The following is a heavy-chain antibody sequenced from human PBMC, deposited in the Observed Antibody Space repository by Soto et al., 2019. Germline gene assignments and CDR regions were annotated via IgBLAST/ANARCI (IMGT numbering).Heavy chain of an antibody. CDR2: ISSSSSYI. V-gene: IGHV3-21*01. CDR3: AREQLAEAYYYYGMDV. D-gene: IGHD6-6*01. Sequence: GGSLRLSCAASGFTFSSYSMNWVRQAPGKGLEWVSSISSSSSYIYYADSVKGRFTISRDNAKNSLYLQMNSLRAEDTAVYYCAREQLAEAYYYYGMDVWGQGTTVTVSS. J-gene: IGHJ6*02. CDR1: GFTFSSYS.